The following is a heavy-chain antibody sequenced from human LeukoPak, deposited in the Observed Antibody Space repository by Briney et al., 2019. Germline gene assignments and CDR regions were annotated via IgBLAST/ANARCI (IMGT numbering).Heavy chain of an antibody. CDR3: ARHAHYYDSSGYYYFDY. V-gene: IGHV4-34*01. D-gene: IGHD3-22*01. CDR2: INYSGNT. Sequence: SETLSLTCAVYGGSLSGYYWTWIRQTPGKGLEWIGEINYSGNTNYNRSLKSRVTISADTSKNQFSLRLSSVTAADTAVYYCARHAHYYDSSGYYYFDYWGQGTLVTVSS. CDR1: GGSLSGYY. J-gene: IGHJ4*02.